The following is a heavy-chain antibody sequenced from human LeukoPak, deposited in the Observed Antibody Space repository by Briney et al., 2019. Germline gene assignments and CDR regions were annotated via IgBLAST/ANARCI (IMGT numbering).Heavy chain of an antibody. D-gene: IGHD6-19*01. V-gene: IGHV4-31*03. J-gene: IGHJ4*02. CDR1: GGSISSGDYY. Sequence: SETLSLTCTVSGGSISSGDYYWSWICQHPGKGLEWIGYIYYSGSTYYNPSLKSRVTISVDTSKNQFSLKLSSVTAADTAVYYCARESMAGTLDYWGQGTLVTVSS. CDR2: IYYSGST. CDR3: ARESMAGTLDY.